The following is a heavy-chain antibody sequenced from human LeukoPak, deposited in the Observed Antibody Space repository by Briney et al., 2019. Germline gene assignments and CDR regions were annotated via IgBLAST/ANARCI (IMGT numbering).Heavy chain of an antibody. CDR3: ATEYSY. CDR2: VWYDGSNK. V-gene: IGHV3-33*01. J-gene: IGHJ4*02. CDR1: GFTFSTYG. Sequence: PGGSLRLSCAASGFTFSTYGMHWGRQAPGKGLEWVAVVWYDGSNKYYADSVKGRFTISRDNSKNTLYLQMNSLRAEDTAVYYCATEYSYWGQGTLVTVSS. D-gene: IGHD2/OR15-2a*01.